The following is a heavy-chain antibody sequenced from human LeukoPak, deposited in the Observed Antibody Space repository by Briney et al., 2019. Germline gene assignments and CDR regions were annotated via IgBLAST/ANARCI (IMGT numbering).Heavy chain of an antibody. V-gene: IGHV4-38-2*02. D-gene: IGHD3-10*01. CDR2: IYHSGST. CDR1: GYSITGAYY. CDR3: ARDSGTSGEVKFDP. J-gene: IGHJ5*02. Sequence: SETLSLTCSVSGYSITGAYYWGWIRQPPGKGLEWIGSIYHSGSTSYNGSLKSRVTISVDTSKNQFSLKLSSVTAADTAVYYCARDSGTSGEVKFDPWGQGALVTVSS.